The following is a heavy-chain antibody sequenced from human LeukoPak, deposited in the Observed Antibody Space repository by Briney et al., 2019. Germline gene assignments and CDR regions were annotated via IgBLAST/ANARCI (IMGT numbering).Heavy chain of an antibody. CDR3: AKVGRGFGRKEDFDY. CDR2: ISYDGSNK. J-gene: IGHJ4*02. V-gene: IGHV3-30*18. CDR1: GFTFSSYG. Sequence: GGSLRLSCAASGFTFSSYGMHWVRQAPGKGLEWVAVISYDGSNKYYADSVKGRFTISRDNSKNTLYLQMNSLRAEDTAVYSCAKVGRGFGRKEDFDYWGQGTLVTVSS. D-gene: IGHD2-15*01.